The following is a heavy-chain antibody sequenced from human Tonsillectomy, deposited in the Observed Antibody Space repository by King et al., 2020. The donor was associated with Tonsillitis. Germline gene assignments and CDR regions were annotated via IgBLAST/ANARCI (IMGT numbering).Heavy chain of an antibody. J-gene: IGHJ5*02. CDR1: GFSLNTSGVG. Sequence: TLKESGPTLVKPTQTLTLTCTFSGFSLNTSGVGVGWIRQPPGKALEWLALIYWNDDKRYSPSLKSRLTITKDTSKNQVVLTMTNMDPVDTATYYFAHRLHRMGRGEYYYGSAVGGWFDPWGQGTLVTVSS. CDR2: IYWNDDK. V-gene: IGHV2-5*01. D-gene: IGHD3-10*01. CDR3: AHRLHRMGRGEYYYGSAVGGWFDP.